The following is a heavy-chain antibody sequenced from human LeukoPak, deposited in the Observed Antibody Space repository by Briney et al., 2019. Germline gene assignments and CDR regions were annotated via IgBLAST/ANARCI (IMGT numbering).Heavy chain of an antibody. D-gene: IGHD6-13*01. CDR3: ATGTSSSWLPLDY. Sequence: GGSLRFSCAASGFTVSRNYMSWVRQAPGKGLEWVSVIYSGGSPYYADSVKGRFTISRDNSKNTLYLQMNSLRAEDTAVYYCATGTSSSWLPLDYWGQGTLVTVSS. CDR1: GFTVSRNY. J-gene: IGHJ4*02. V-gene: IGHV3-66*02. CDR2: IYSGGSP.